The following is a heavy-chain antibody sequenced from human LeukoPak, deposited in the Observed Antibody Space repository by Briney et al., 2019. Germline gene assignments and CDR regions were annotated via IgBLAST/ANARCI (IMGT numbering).Heavy chain of an antibody. CDR2: TNHSGST. CDR1: GGSFSGYY. CDR3: ARGYYDFWSGYSKYFDY. Sequence: PSETLSLTCAVYGGSFSGYYWSWIRQPPGKGLEWIGETNHSGSTNYNPSLKSRVTISVDTSKNQFSLKLSSVTAADTAVYYCARGYYDFWSGYSKYFDYWGQGTLVTVSS. J-gene: IGHJ4*02. V-gene: IGHV4-34*01. D-gene: IGHD3-3*01.